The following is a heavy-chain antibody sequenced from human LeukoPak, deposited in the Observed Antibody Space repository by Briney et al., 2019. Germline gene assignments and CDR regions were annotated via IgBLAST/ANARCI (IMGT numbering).Heavy chain of an antibody. CDR2: IFYSGST. CDR3: ARQVAIVEPTDPNWFDS. D-gene: IGHD1-26*01. CDR1: GDSIGSSSYY. V-gene: IGHV4-39*07. J-gene: IGHJ5*01. Sequence: PETLSLTCNVSGDSIGSSSYYWGWIRQTPEKGLEWIGSIFYSGSTYYTPSLKSRVTMSLDTSKNQFSLRLTSVTAADTAVYYCARQVAIVEPTDPNWFDSWGQGTLVTVSS.